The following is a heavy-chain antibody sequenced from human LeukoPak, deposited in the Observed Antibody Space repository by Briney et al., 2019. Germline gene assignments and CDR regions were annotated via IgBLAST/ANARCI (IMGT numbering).Heavy chain of an antibody. V-gene: IGHV3-11*01. CDR2: ISSSGSTI. CDR1: GFTFSDYY. CDR3: ARNSIAAAGTNYDY. Sequence: GGSLRLSCAASGFTFSDYYMSWIRQAPGKGLEWVSYISSSGSTIYYADSVKGRFTISRDNANNSLYLQMNSLRAEDTAVYYCARNSIAAAGTNYDYWGQGTLGTVSS. J-gene: IGHJ4*02. D-gene: IGHD6-13*01.